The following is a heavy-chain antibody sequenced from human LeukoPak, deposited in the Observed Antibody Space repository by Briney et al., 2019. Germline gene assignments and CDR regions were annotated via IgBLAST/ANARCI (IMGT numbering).Heavy chain of an antibody. Sequence: PSETLSLTCAVYGGSFSGYYWSWIRQPPGNGLEWIGEINHSGSTNYNPSLKSRVTISVDTSKDQFSLKLSSVTAADTAVYYCARGRGVGATVFDYWGQGTLVTVSS. J-gene: IGHJ4*02. CDR2: INHSGST. V-gene: IGHV4-34*01. CDR3: ARGRGVGATVFDY. CDR1: GGSFSGYY. D-gene: IGHD1-26*01.